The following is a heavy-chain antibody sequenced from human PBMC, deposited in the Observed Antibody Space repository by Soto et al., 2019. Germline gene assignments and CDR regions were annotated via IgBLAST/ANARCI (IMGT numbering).Heavy chain of an antibody. D-gene: IGHD2-2*01. CDR1: GASISSRDYY. V-gene: IGHV4-39*01. CDR3: GRVMIGTSRHTDSDY. Sequence: SETLSLPCSVSGASISSRDYYWGWIRQTPGKGLEWIGNMDYNGVTYYNPSLKSRVTVAKDTSKNQFSLKVASVTAADTAIYYCGRVMIGTSRHTDSDYWGQGTQVTVSS. J-gene: IGHJ4*02. CDR2: MDYNGVT.